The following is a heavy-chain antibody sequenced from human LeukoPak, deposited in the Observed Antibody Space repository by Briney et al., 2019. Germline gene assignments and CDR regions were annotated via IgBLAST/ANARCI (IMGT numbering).Heavy chain of an antibody. CDR2: IKQDGSEK. CDR3: ARSGSGYFDY. J-gene: IGHJ4*02. Sequence: GGSLRLSCAASGITLSVYWMSWVRQAPGKGLEWMANIKQDGSEKYYRDSVQGRFTISRDNAKNSLYLQMNSLRAEDTAVYYCARSGSGYFDYWGQGSLVTVSS. CDR1: GITLSVYW. V-gene: IGHV3-7*01.